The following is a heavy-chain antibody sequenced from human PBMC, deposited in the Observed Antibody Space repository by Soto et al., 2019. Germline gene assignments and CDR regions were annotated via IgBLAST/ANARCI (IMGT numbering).Heavy chain of an antibody. CDR1: GFTYSSYA. Sequence: GGSLRLSCAACGFTYSSYAMNWVRQAPGKGLEWVSAISGSGDNTYYAGSVKGRFTISRDISKNTLYLQMNSLRAEDAAVYYCAKAGRDQLLCLFDYWGQGTLVTVSS. D-gene: IGHD2-2*01. CDR3: AKAGRDQLLCLFDY. V-gene: IGHV3-23*01. CDR2: ISGSGDNT. J-gene: IGHJ4*02.